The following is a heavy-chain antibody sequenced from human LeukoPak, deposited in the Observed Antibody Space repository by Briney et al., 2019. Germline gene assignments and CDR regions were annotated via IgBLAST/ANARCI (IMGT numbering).Heavy chain of an antibody. CDR1: GFTVSSNY. V-gene: IGHV3-53*01. D-gene: IGHD3-10*01. Sequence: PGGSLRLSCAASGFTVSSNYMSWVRQAPGKGLEWVSVIYSGGSTYYADSVKGRFTISRDNSKNTLYLQMNSLRAEDTAVYYCARSSGSYYPTFDYWGQGTLATVSS. CDR3: ARSSGSYYPTFDY. J-gene: IGHJ4*02. CDR2: IYSGGST.